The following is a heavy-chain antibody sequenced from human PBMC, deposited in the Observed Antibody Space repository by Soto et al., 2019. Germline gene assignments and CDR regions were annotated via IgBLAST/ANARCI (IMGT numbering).Heavy chain of an antibody. V-gene: IGHV1-18*01. CDR1: GYTFTSYG. Sequence: GASVKVSCKASGYTFTSYGISWVRQAPGQGLEWMGWISAYNGNTNYAQKLQGRVTMTTDTSTSTAYMELRSLRSDDTAVYYCARLNYGSGSSVYYYVMDVWGQGTTVTVSS. CDR2: ISAYNGNT. CDR3: ARLNYGSGSSVYYYVMDV. J-gene: IGHJ6*02. D-gene: IGHD3-10*01.